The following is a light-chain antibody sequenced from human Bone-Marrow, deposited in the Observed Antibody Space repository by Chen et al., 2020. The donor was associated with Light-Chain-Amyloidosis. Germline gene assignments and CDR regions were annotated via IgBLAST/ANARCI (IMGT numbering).Light chain of an antibody. CDR2: DAS. V-gene: IGKV1-33*01. J-gene: IGKJ4*01. CDR3: QQYDSLPLT. CDR1: QDIDNY. Sequence: DIQMTQSPSSLSASVGDRGTITCQANQDIDNYLNWYQQKPGKAPNLLIYDASNLETGVPSRFSGRGSGTHFTLTISSLQPEDFATYFCQQYDSLPLTFGGGTKIETK.